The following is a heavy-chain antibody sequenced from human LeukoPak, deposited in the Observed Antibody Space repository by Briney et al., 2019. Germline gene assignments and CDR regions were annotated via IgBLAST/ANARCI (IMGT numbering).Heavy chain of an antibody. CDR1: GGSFSGYY. D-gene: IGHD1-26*01. CDR2: INHSGST. CDR3: ARHRIVVATVFFDY. J-gene: IGHJ4*02. Sequence: SETLSLTCAVYGGSFSGYYWSWIRQPPGNGLEWIGEINHSGSTNYNPSLKSRVTISVDTSKNQFSLKLSSVTAADTAVYYCARHRIVVATVFFDYWGQGTLVTVSS. V-gene: IGHV4-34*01.